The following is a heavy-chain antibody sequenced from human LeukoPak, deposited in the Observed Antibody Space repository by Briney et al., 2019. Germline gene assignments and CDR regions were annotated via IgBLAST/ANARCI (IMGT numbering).Heavy chain of an antibody. D-gene: IGHD6-13*01. Sequence: GESLKISYKGSGYSFTSYWIGWVRQMPGKGLEWMGIIYPGDSDTRYSPSFQGQVTISADKSISTAYLQWSSLKASDTAMYYCARLCSDSSSWYYFDYWGQGTLVTVSS. CDR2: IYPGDSDT. CDR1: GYSFTSYW. V-gene: IGHV5-51*01. J-gene: IGHJ4*02. CDR3: ARLCSDSSSWYYFDY.